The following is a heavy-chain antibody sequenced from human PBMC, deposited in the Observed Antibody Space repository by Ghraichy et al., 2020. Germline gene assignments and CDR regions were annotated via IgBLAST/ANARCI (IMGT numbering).Heavy chain of an antibody. D-gene: IGHD2-15*01. J-gene: IGHJ2*01. CDR1: GGTLSNFY. CDR3: VRAYCSGGSCWNWYFDL. CDR2: IHESGRT. V-gene: IGHV4-34*01. Sequence: SETLSLTCDVSGGTLSNFYWDWIRQSPGKRLEWIGEIHESGRTHYNPSLRGRVAISVDTSKNQFSLKLTSVTAADTAVYFCVRAYCSGGSCWNWYFDLWGRGTLVSVSS.